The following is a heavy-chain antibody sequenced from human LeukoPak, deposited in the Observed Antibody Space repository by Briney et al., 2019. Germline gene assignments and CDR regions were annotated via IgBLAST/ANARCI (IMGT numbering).Heavy chain of an antibody. Sequence: GASVKVSCKASGYTFTGYYMHWVRQAPGQGLEWMGWINPNSGGTNYAQKFQGRVTMTRDTSISTAYMELSRLRSDDTAVYDCARVTVPSASWFDPWGQGTLVTVSS. J-gene: IGHJ5*02. CDR3: ARVTVPSASWFDP. CDR1: GYTFTGYY. CDR2: INPNSGGT. V-gene: IGHV1-2*02. D-gene: IGHD4-11*01.